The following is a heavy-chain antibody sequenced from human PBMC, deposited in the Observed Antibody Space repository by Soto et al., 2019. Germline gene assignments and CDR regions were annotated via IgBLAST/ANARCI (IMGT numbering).Heavy chain of an antibody. D-gene: IGHD6-19*01. J-gene: IGHJ4*02. Sequence: SQTLSLTCAISGYSVSANSSAWNWIRQSPSRGLEWLGRTYFRSKWYNDYAVSVESRITINPDTSKNQFSLQLNSVTAEDTAVYYCARGWGSGWSLVYRGPGTLVTVSS. CDR2: TYFRSKWYN. CDR3: ARGWGSGWSLVY. CDR1: GYSVSANSSA. V-gene: IGHV6-1*01.